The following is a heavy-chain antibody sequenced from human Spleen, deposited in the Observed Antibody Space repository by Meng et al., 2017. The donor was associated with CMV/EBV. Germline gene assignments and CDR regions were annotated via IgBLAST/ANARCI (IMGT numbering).Heavy chain of an antibody. CDR3: ARQGGSYFSHWFDP. Sequence: SETLSLTCAVFGGSFTAYHWRWVRQPPGKGLEWIGSIYYSGSTYYNPSLKSRVTISVDTSKNQFSLKLSSVTAADTAVYYCARQGGSYFSHWFDPWGQGTLVTVSS. D-gene: IGHD1-26*01. CDR1: GGSFTAYH. V-gene: IGHV4-39*01. CDR2: IYYSGST. J-gene: IGHJ5*02.